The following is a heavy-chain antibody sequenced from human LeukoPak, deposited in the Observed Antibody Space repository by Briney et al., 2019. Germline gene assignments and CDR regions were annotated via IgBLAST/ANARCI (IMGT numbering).Heavy chain of an antibody. J-gene: IGHJ6*03. CDR3: ARALNYYDSSAPYYYYYMDV. D-gene: IGHD3-22*01. V-gene: IGHV3-53*01. CDR1: GFTFSSYW. Sequence: GGSLRLSCAASGFTFSSYWMHWVRQAPGKGLEWVSVIYSGGSTYYADSVKGRFTISRDNSKNTLYLQMNSLRAEDTAVYYCARALNYYDSSAPYYYYYMDVWGKGTTVTVSS. CDR2: IYSGGST.